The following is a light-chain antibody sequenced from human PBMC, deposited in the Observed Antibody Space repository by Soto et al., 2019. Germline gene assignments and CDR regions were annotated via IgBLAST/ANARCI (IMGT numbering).Light chain of an antibody. CDR1: SSNIGNNY. J-gene: IGLJ1*01. V-gene: IGLV1-51*01. CDR2: DNN. CDR3: GTWDSSLSAYV. Sequence: QSVLTQPPSVSAAPGQKVTISCSGSSSNIGNNYVSWYQQLPGTAPKLLIYDNNKRPSGIPDRFSGSKSDTSATLGITGLQTGDEADYYCGTWDSSLSAYVSGTGTKVTVL.